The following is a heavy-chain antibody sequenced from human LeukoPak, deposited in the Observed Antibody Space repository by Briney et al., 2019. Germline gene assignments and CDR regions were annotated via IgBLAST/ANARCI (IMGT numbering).Heavy chain of an antibody. Sequence: PGGSLRLSCVASGFTFSSYVMSWVRQAPGKGLEWVSVISGSGGSTYYADSVKDRFTISRDNSKNMLYLQMNSLRAEDTAVYYCAIMYSSSWDKYRFDYWGQGTLVTVSS. J-gene: IGHJ4*02. CDR2: ISGSGGST. CDR3: AIMYSSSWDKYRFDY. D-gene: IGHD6-13*01. V-gene: IGHV3-23*01. CDR1: GFTFSSYV.